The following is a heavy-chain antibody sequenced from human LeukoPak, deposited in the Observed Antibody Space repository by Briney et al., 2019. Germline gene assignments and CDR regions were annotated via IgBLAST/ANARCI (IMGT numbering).Heavy chain of an antibody. Sequence: RGSLRLSCAASGFTFDDYGMSWVRQVSGKGLEWVSGINWNGGSTGYADSVKGRFTISRDNAKNSLYLQMNGLRAEDTALYYCARWASKGGMDVWGKGTTVTVSS. CDR1: GFTFDDYG. CDR3: ARWASKGGMDV. J-gene: IGHJ6*04. V-gene: IGHV3-20*04. D-gene: IGHD3-16*01. CDR2: INWNGGST.